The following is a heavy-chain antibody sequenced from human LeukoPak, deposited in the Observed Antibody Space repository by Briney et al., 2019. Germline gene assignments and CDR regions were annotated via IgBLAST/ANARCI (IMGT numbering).Heavy chain of an antibody. Sequence: ASVKVSCKASGGTFSSYAISWVRQAPGQGLEWMGRIIPILGIANYAQKFQGRVTITADKSTSTAYMELSSLRSEDTAVYYCARDLYYYDSSGYSFDYWGQGTLVTVSS. V-gene: IGHV1-69*04. CDR1: GGTFSSYA. D-gene: IGHD3-22*01. CDR2: IIPILGIA. J-gene: IGHJ4*02. CDR3: ARDLYYYDSSGYSFDY.